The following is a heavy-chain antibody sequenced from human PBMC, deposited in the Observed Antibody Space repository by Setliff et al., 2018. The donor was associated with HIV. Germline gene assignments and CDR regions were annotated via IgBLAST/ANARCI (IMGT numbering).Heavy chain of an antibody. V-gene: IGHV4-31*03. CDR3: ARDRYAGEIDY. D-gene: IGHD3-10*01. CDR1: GGSISSGDYY. CDR2: IYYSGST. J-gene: IGHJ4*02. Sequence: SETLSLTCTVSGGSISSGDYYWSWIRQHPGKGLEWIGHIYYSGSTYFNPSLKSRVTLSIDTSKNQFSLKLSSVTAADTAVYYCARDRYAGEIDYWGQGTLVTVSS.